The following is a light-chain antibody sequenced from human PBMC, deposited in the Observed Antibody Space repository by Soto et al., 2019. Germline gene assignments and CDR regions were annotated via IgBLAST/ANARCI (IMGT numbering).Light chain of an antibody. J-gene: IGLJ1*01. CDR1: GNDFSAYNY. CDR2: DVT. CDR3: GSWNSSLSAYV. V-gene: IGLV2-11*01. Sequence: QCALTQPGSVSGSPGQSVTISCPGTGNDFSAYNYVSWYQQHTGRPPKLMIYDVTKWPSGVPERFSGSKSGTSATLGITGFQTGDEADYYCGSWNSSLSAYVFGTGTKVTVL.